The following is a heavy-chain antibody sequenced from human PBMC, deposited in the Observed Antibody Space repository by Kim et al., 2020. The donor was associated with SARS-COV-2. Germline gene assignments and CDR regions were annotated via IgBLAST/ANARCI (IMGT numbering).Heavy chain of an antibody. J-gene: IGHJ2*01. CDR1: GFTFSSYG. V-gene: IGHV3-33*01. Sequence: GGSLRLSCAASGFTFSSYGMHWVRQAPGKALEWVAVIWYDGSNKYYADSVKGRFTISRDNSKNTLYLQMNSLRAEDTAVYYCARDGGQWLVSRYFDLWGRGTLVTVSS. CDR3: ARDGGQWLVSRYFDL. D-gene: IGHD6-19*01. CDR2: IWYDGSNK.